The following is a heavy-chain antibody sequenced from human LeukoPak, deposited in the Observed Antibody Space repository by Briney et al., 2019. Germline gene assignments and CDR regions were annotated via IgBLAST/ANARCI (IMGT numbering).Heavy chain of an antibody. CDR3: ARERKGITMVRGNWFDP. D-gene: IGHD3-10*01. J-gene: IGHJ5*02. V-gene: IGHV4-61*02. CDR1: GGSISSSSYY. Sequence: PSETLSLTCTVSGGSISSSSYYWSWIRQPAGKGLEWIGRIYTSGSTNYNPSLKSRVTMSVDTSKNQFSLKLSSVTAADTAVYYCARERKGITMVRGNWFDPWGQGTLVTVSS. CDR2: IYTSGST.